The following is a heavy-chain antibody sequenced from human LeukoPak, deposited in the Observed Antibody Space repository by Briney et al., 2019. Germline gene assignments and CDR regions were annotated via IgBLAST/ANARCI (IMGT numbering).Heavy chain of an antibody. CDR1: GGSFSGYS. V-gene: IGHV4-59*01. D-gene: IGHD2/OR15-2a*01. Sequence: PSETLSLTCAVYGGSFSGYSWNWIRQPPGKTLEWIGYTYYSGRTNYNPSLKSRVTISLDTSKNQFSLRLTSVTAADTAVYYCALRRLTSAQIIEDNWFDPWGQGTLVTVSS. CDR2: TYYSGRT. CDR3: ALRRLTSAQIIEDNWFDP. J-gene: IGHJ5*02.